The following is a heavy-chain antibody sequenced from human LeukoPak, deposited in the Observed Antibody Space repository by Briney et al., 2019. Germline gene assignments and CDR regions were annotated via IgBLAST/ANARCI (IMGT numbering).Heavy chain of an antibody. CDR3: ARWGSGFFDF. D-gene: IGHD3-22*01. V-gene: IGHV4-4*03. CDR1: GGSISSSNW. CDR2: IYHSGGT. Sequence: PPGTLSLTCAVSGGSISSSNWWSWVRQSPGKGLQWIGEIYHSGGTNYNPSLKSRVTVSVDKSNNQFSLKLSSVTAADTAVYYCARWGSGFFDFWGQGSLVTVSS. J-gene: IGHJ4*02.